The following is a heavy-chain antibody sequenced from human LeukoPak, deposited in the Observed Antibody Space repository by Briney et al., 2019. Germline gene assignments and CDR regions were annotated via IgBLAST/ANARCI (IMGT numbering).Heavy chain of an antibody. CDR1: GFTFSSYS. D-gene: IGHD1-26*01. CDR2: ISSSSSYI. J-gene: IGHJ4*02. CDR3: ARVLGGDFDY. V-gene: IGHV3-21*01. Sequence: PGGSLRLSCAASGFTFSSYSMNWVRQAPGKGLEWVSSISSSSSYIYYADSVKGRSTISRDNAKNSLYLQMNSLRAEDTAVYYCARVLGGDFDYWGQGTLVTVSS.